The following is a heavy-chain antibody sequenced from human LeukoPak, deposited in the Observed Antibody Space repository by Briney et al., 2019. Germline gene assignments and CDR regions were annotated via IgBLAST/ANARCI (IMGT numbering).Heavy chain of an antibody. CDR2: IYPGDSDT. Sequence: GESLTISCKGSGYSFTSYWIGWVRQMPGKGLEWMGIIYPGDSDTRYSPSFQGQVTISADKSISTAYLQWSSLKASDTAMYYCASPAYCGGDCYSGAFDIWGQGTMVTVSS. J-gene: IGHJ3*02. V-gene: IGHV5-51*03. D-gene: IGHD2-21*01. CDR3: ASPAYCGGDCYSGAFDI. CDR1: GYSFTSYW.